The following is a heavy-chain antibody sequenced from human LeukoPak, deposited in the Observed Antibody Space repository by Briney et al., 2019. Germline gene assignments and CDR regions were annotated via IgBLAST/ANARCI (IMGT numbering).Heavy chain of an antibody. D-gene: IGHD5-24*01. Sequence: GGSLRLSCAASGFTFTDYAMSWVRQAPEKGLEWVSTISHSGGGTYYADSVKGRFAISRDNSKNTLYLQMNSLRAEDTAVYYCAKILERELQYYYYGMDVGGQGTSVTVSS. V-gene: IGHV3-23*01. CDR1: GFTFTDYA. CDR3: AKILERELQYYYYGMDV. CDR2: ISHSGGGT. J-gene: IGHJ6*02.